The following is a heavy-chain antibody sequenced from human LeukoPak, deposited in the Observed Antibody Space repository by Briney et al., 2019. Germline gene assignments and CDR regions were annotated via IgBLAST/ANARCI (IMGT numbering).Heavy chain of an antibody. D-gene: IGHD3-10*01. CDR3: ATHLARSYYYFDF. CDR1: GYTLSVLS. V-gene: IGHV1-24*01. CDR2: IDPQSGNT. Sequence: ASVKFSCKISGYTLSVLSIHWVRQAPGEGLEWVGGIDPQSGNTVYAQSLRGRATITEDTFEDTAYMELSSLTSEDTAVYFCATHLARSYYYFDFWGQGTLLTVSS. J-gene: IGHJ4*02.